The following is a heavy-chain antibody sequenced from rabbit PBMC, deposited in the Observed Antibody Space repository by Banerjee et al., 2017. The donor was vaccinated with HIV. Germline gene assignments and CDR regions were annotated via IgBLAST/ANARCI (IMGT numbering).Heavy chain of an antibody. CDR2: IYNGDDSI. Sequence: QEQLVESGGGLVQPGGSLTLSCKASGFDFSSIAMCWVRQAPGKGPEWIACIYNGDDSIYYATWVNGRFTISSDNAQNTVDLQMNSLTAADTATYFCAKDPSAWGYYFNLWGQGTLVTVS. CDR1: GFDFSSIA. V-gene: IGHV1S47*01. D-gene: IGHD4-1*01. J-gene: IGHJ4*01. CDR3: AKDPSAWGYYFNL.